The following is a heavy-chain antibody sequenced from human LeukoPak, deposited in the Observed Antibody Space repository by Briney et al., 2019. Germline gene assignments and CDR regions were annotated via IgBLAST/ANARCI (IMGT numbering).Heavy chain of an antibody. CDR1: GFTFSSYW. CDR3: ARVDSGSYWRGFDY. Sequence: TGGSLRLSCAASGFTFSSYWMHWVRQAPGKGLVWVSRINSDGSSTSYADSVKGRFTISRDNAKNTLYLQMNSLRAEDTAVYYCARVDSGSYWRGFDYWGQGTLVTVSS. CDR2: INSDGSST. J-gene: IGHJ4*02. D-gene: IGHD1-26*01. V-gene: IGHV3-74*01.